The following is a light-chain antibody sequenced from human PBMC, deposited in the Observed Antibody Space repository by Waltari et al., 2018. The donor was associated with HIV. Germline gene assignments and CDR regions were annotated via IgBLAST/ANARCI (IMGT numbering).Light chain of an antibody. Sequence: QSVLTQPPSASGTPGQGVTISYSGSSSNIGSNAVNCYPQLPGTAPKVLIYSNNQRPSGVPDRFSGSKSGTSASLAISGLQSEDDADYYCAAWDDSLNGLLFGGGTKLTVL. CDR1: SSNIGSNA. CDR3: AAWDDSLNGLL. CDR2: SNN. V-gene: IGLV1-44*01. J-gene: IGLJ2*01.